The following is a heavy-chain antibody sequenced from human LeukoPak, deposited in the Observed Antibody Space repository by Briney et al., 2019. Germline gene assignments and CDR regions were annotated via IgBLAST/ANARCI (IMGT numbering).Heavy chain of an antibody. V-gene: IGHV3-48*03. D-gene: IGHD3-22*01. Sequence: GGSLRLSCAASGFTLSSYEMKWVRQAPGKGLEWVSYISSSGRTIYYADSVKGRFTISRDNAKNSLSLQMDSLRAEDKAVYYCARRNHYESKEIVDGGQGALVTVSS. CDR3: ARRNHYESKEIVD. CDR2: ISSSGRTI. CDR1: GFTLSSYE. J-gene: IGHJ4*02.